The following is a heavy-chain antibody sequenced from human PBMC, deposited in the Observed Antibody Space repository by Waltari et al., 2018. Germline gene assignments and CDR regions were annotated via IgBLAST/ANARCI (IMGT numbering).Heavy chain of an antibody. CDR1: GSSISSGYY. CDR2: IHHSGST. V-gene: IGHV4-38-2*02. Sequence: QVQLQESGPGLVKPSETLSLTCTVSGSSISSGYYWGWIRQPPGKGLEWIAGIHHSGSTYDNLSLKSRVTVSVDTSKKEFSLKLSSVTAADTAVYYCARDYGDYISSDAFDIWGQGTMVTVSS. D-gene: IGHD4-17*01. J-gene: IGHJ3*02. CDR3: ARDYGDYISSDAFDI.